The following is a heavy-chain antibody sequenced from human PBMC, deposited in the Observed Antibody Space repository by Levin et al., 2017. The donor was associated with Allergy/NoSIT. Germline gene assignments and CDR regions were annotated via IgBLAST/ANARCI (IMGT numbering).Heavy chain of an antibody. J-gene: IGHJ4*02. CDR1: GYTFTGYY. CDR2: MNPNTGVT. CDR3: ARAGSGTFYNVRVDF. Sequence: ASVKVSCKASGYTFTGYYIHWVRQAPGQGLEWMGWMNPNTGVTKYAQKFQGRVTMTRDTSISTAYMELSSLRSDDTAIYYCARAGSGTFYNVRVDFWGQGTLATVSS. D-gene: IGHD3-10*01. V-gene: IGHV1-2*02.